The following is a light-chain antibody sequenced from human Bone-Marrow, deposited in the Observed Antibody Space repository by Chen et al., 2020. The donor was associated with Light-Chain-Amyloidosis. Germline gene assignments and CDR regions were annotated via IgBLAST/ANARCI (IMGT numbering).Light chain of an antibody. J-gene: IGLJ3*02. V-gene: IGLV3-21*02. Sequence: SYVLTQPPSVSVAPGQTATIACGGNNIGSTSVHWYHQTPGRAPLLVVYDDSDRPSGIPERLSGSNSGNTATLTISRVEAGDEAAYYCQVWDRSSDRPVFGGGTKLTVL. CDR3: QVWDRSSDRPV. CDR1: NIGSTS. CDR2: DDS.